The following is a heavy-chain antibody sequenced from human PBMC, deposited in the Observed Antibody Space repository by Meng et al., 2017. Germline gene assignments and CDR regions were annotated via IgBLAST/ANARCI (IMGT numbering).Heavy chain of an antibody. CDR3: ATESA. CDR2: IYSGGST. CDR1: GFTVSSNY. J-gene: IGHJ5*02. V-gene: IGHV3-66*01. Sequence: EVQLVVSGGGLVKPGGSLRLSCVASGFTVSSNYMSWVRQAPGKGLEWVSLIYSGGSTYYSDSVKGRFTISRDNSKNTLYLQMNSLRAEDTAVYYCATESAWGQGTLVTVSS.